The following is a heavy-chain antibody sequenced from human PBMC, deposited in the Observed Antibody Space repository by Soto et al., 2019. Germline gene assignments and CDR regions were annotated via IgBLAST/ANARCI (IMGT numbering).Heavy chain of an antibody. Sequence: VGSLRLSCAASGFTFSSYAMSWVRQAPGKGLEWVSAISGSGGSTYYADSVKGRFTISRDNSKNTLYLQMNSLRAEDTAVYYCAKDPVVRGVITAFDIWGQGTMVTVSS. D-gene: IGHD3-10*01. CDR2: ISGSGGST. CDR1: GFTFSSYA. V-gene: IGHV3-23*01. J-gene: IGHJ3*02. CDR3: AKDPVVRGVITAFDI.